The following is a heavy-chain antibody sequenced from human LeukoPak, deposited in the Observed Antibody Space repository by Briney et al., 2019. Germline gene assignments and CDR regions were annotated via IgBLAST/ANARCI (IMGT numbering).Heavy chain of an antibody. CDR3: ARVMEELVDY. Sequence: ASVKVSCKASGYTFTSYDINWVRQATGQGLEWMGWMNPNSGNTGYAQKFQGRVTMTRDTSTSTVYMELSSLRSEDTAVYYCARVMEELVDYWGQGTLVTVSS. CDR2: MNPNSGNT. D-gene: IGHD1-7*01. CDR1: GYTFTSYD. V-gene: IGHV1-8*01. J-gene: IGHJ4*02.